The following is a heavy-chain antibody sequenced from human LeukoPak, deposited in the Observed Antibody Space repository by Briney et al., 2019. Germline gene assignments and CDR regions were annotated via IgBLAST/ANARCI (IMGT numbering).Heavy chain of an antibody. Sequence: PGGSLRLSCAASGFTVSSNYMSWVRQAPGKGLQWVSVIYSGGSTYYADSVKGRFTISRDNSKNTLYLQVNSLRAEDTAVYYCARQDRYRYYYDSSGHISHWGQGTLVTVSS. CDR3: ARQDRYRYYYDSSGHISH. J-gene: IGHJ1*01. V-gene: IGHV3-53*01. CDR1: GFTVSSNY. D-gene: IGHD3-22*01. CDR2: IYSGGST.